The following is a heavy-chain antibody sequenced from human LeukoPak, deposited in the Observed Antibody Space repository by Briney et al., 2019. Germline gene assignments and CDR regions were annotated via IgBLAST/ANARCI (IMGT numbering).Heavy chain of an antibody. CDR2: MYYSGST. CDR3: ARDLVATIPPYYYYYMDV. CDR1: GGSISTYY. Sequence: PSETLSLTCTVSGGSISTYYWNWIRQSPGKGLEWIGYMYYSGSTNYNPSLKSRVTISVDTSKNESSLKLSSVTAADTAVYYCARDLVATIPPYYYYYMDVWGKGTTVTVSS. D-gene: IGHD5-12*01. V-gene: IGHV4-59*01. J-gene: IGHJ6*03.